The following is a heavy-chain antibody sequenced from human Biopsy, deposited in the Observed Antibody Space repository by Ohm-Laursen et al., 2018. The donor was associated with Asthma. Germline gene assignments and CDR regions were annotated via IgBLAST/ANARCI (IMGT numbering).Heavy chain of an antibody. J-gene: IGHJ4*02. CDR3: ASDFPKDYVRYNFQF. CDR2: HDHGEGGT. CDR1: GYSLTDLS. V-gene: IGHV1-24*01. Sequence: SVKVSCKASGYSLTDLSMHWVRQAPGQGLEWMGGHDHGEGGTVNARRFQGRVTMTEDTSTDTAYMELSSLSSDDTAVYYCASDFPKDYVRYNFQFWGQGTLVTVSS. D-gene: IGHD4-17*01.